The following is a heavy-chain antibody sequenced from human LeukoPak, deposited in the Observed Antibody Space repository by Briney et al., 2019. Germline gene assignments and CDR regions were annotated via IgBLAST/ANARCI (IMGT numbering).Heavy chain of an antibody. D-gene: IGHD6-19*01. CDR3: ARDLLYSSGWYEGNWFDP. J-gene: IGHJ5*02. CDR2: ISSSSSYI. CDR1: GFTFSSYS. Sequence: GGSLRLSCAASGFTFSSYSMNWVRQAPGKGLEWVSSISSSSSYIYYADSVKGRFTISRDNAKNSLYLQMNSLRAEDTAVYYCARDLLYSSGWYEGNWFDPWGQGTLVTVSS. V-gene: IGHV3-21*01.